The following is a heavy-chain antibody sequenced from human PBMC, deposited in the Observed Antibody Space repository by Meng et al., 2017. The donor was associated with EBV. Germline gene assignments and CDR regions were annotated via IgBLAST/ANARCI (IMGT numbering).Heavy chain of an antibody. Sequence: QVQLQESGPGLVKPSEXLSLTCTXSGGSVNNESYYWGWIRQPPGKGLVYIGYIYYTGSTNYNSSLKSRVTISLDKSKNQFSLKLTSLTAADTAIYYCARGDYTNYPRWFDPWGPGTLVTVSS. V-gene: IGHV4-61*01. CDR2: IYYTGST. CDR3: ARGDYTNYPRWFDP. J-gene: IGHJ5*02. CDR1: GGSVNNESYY. D-gene: IGHD4-11*01.